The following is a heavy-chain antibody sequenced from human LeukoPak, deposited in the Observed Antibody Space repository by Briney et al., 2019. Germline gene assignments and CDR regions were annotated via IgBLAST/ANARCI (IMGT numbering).Heavy chain of an antibody. V-gene: IGHV4-34*01. CDR3: ARLGTMIVPDY. CDR2: INHSGST. D-gene: IGHD3-22*01. J-gene: IGHJ4*02. CDR1: GGSFSGYY. Sequence: SETLSLTCAVDGGSFSGYYWSWLRQPPGKGLEWIGEINHSGSTNYNPSLKSRVTISVDTSKNQFSLKLSSVTAADTAVYYCARLGTMIVPDYWGQGTLVTVSS.